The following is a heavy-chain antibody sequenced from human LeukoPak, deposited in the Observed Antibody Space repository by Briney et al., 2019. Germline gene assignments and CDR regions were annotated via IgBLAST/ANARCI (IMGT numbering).Heavy chain of an antibody. Sequence: GGSLRLSCAASGFTFSSYAMHWVRQAPGKGLEWVAVISYDGTNKYYADSVKGRFTISRDNSKNTLYLQMNSLRAEDTAVYYCARDSLGDPTYYFDYWGQGTLVTVSS. D-gene: IGHD3-10*01. CDR1: GFTFSSYA. CDR2: ISYDGTNK. CDR3: ARDSLGDPTYYFDY. V-gene: IGHV3-30*04. J-gene: IGHJ4*02.